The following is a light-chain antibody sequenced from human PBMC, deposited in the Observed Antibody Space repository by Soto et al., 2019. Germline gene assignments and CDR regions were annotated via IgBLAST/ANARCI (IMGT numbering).Light chain of an antibody. CDR1: SSNIGSNF. V-gene: IGLV1-51*01. CDR2: DNH. Sequence: QSVLTQPPSVSAAPGQKVTISCSGNSSNIGSNFVSWYQQPPGTAPRLLIYDNHNRPSGTPDRFSGSKSGTSATLDITGLQTGDEADYYCGTWDSSLSVVVFGGGTKLTVL. J-gene: IGLJ3*02. CDR3: GTWDSSLSVVV.